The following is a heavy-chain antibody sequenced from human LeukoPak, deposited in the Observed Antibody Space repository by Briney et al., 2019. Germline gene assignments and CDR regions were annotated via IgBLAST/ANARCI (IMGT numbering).Heavy chain of an antibody. CDR2: ISPYNGNT. J-gene: IGHJ4*02. Sequence: ASVKASCKASGYIFSVYFIHWVRQAPGQGLEWMGWISPYNGNTNYAPKLQGRVTMTTDTATSTAYMELTSLTSDDTAVYYCARDRQCGYWGQGTLVTVSS. V-gene: IGHV1-18*04. CDR1: GYIFSVYF. D-gene: IGHD2-21*01. CDR3: ARDRQCGY.